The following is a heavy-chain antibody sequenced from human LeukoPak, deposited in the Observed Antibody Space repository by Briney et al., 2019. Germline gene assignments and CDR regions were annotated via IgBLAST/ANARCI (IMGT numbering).Heavy chain of an antibody. J-gene: IGHJ6*02. CDR1: GGTFSSYA. D-gene: IGHD3-3*01. CDR2: IIPIFGTA. CDR3: ARGLIRGYDFWSGPSYGMDV. Sequence: SVKVSCKASGGTFSSYAVSWVRQAPGQGLEWMGGIIPIFGTANYAQKFQGRVTITADEFTSTAYMELSSLRSEDTAVYYCARGLIRGYDFWSGPSYGMDVWGQGTTVTVSS. V-gene: IGHV1-69*01.